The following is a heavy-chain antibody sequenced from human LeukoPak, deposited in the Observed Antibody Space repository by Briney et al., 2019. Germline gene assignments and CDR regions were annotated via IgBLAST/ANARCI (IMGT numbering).Heavy chain of an antibody. D-gene: IGHD2-15*01. CDR2: INSNCSYI. CDR1: GFPFSSHN. CDR3: ARDQGYGYCSGGSCRLNWFDP. J-gene: IGHJ5*02. V-gene: IGHV3-21*01. Sequence: GGALRLSCGAPGFPFSSHNMKWGPQAPGERAGGGSTINSNCSYIYYADSVKGRFTISRDNAKNSLYLQMNSLRAEDTAVYYCARDQGYGYCSGGSCRLNWFDPWGQGTLVTVSS.